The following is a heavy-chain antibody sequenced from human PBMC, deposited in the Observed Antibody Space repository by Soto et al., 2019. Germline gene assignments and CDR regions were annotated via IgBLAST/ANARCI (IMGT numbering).Heavy chain of an antibody. V-gene: IGHV3-7*03. CDR2: IKQDGSEK. CDR3: ASSGPAADPRELDY. CDR1: GFTFSSYW. J-gene: IGHJ4*02. Sequence: EVQLVESGGGLVQPGGSPRLSCAASGFTFSSYWMSWVRQAPGKGLEWVANIKQDGSEKYYVDSVKGRFTISRDNAKNSLYLQMNSLRAEDTAVYYCASSGPAADPRELDYWGQGTLVTVSS. D-gene: IGHD6-13*01.